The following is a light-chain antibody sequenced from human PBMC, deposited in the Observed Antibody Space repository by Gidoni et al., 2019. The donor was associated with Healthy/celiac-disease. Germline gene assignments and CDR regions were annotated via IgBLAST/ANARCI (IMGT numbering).Light chain of an antibody. V-gene: IGKV3-20*01. J-gene: IGKJ4*01. CDR1: QSVSSSY. Sequence: EIVLTQSPGTLSLSPGERPTLSCRASQSVSSSYLAWYQQKPGQAPRLLIYGASSRATGIPDRFSGSGSGTDFTLTISRLEPEDFAVYYCQQYGAGRTFGGGTKVEIK. CDR2: GAS. CDR3: QQYGAGRT.